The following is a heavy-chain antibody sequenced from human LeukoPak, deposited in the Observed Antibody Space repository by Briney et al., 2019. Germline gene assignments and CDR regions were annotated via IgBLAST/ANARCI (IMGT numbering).Heavy chain of an antibody. Sequence: GASVKVSCKASGYTFTGYYMHWVRQAPGQGLEWMGWISAYNGNTNYAQKLQGRVTITADESTSTAYMELSSLRSEDTAMYYCARDSSDYGVQTNWFDPWGQGTLVTVSS. CDR1: GYTFTGYY. D-gene: IGHD4-17*01. V-gene: IGHV1-18*04. J-gene: IGHJ5*02. CDR2: ISAYNGNT. CDR3: ARDSSDYGVQTNWFDP.